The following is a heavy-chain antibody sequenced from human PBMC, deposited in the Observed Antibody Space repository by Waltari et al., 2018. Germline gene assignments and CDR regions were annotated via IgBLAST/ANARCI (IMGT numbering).Heavy chain of an antibody. D-gene: IGHD5-12*01. CDR1: GFTFSSYS. CDR3: ARSGGYEGYFDY. V-gene: IGHV3-21*01. Sequence: EVQLVESGGGLVKPGGSLRLSCAASGFTFSSYSMNWVRQAPGKGLEWVSSISSSRSYIDYADSVKGRFTISRDNAKNSLYLQMNSLRAEDTAVYYCARSGGYEGYFDYWGQGTLVTVSS. CDR2: ISSSRSYI. J-gene: IGHJ4*02.